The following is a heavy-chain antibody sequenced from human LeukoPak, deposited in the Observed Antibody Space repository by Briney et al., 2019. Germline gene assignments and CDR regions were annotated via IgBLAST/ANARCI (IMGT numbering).Heavy chain of an antibody. CDR1: GFSFSYA. CDR2: MSGSGGSI. Sequence: GGSLRLSCAASGFSFSYAMSWVRQAPGKGLEWVSTMSGSGGSIYYTDSVKGRFTISRDNSKSTLYLQMNTLRAEDTAVYYCAKDPVNWGQDSGTFDIWGQGTMVTVPS. V-gene: IGHV3-23*01. D-gene: IGHD3-16*01. J-gene: IGHJ3*02. CDR3: AKDPVNWGQDSGTFDI.